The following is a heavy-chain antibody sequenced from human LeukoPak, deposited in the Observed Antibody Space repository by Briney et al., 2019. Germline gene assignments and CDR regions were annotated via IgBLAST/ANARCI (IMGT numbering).Heavy chain of an antibody. D-gene: IGHD1-26*01. J-gene: IGHJ4*02. CDR1: GGSFSGFY. CDR2: INHSGTT. Sequence: PSETLSLTCAAYGGSFSGFYWNWIRQPPGKGLEWIGEINHSGTTTYNSSLKSRVTISLDTSRNQFSLRLRSVTAADTAIYYCALGQWEPKGAYWGQGTLVTISS. CDR3: ALGQWEPKGAY. V-gene: IGHV4-34*01.